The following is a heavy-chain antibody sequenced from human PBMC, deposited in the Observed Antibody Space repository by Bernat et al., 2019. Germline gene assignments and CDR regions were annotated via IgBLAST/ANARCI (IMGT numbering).Heavy chain of an antibody. V-gene: IGHV3-33*01. CDR1: GFTFSRYG. CDR2: IWHDGSRE. D-gene: IGHD3-16*01. Sequence: QVQLAESGGGVVQPGRSLRLSCAASGFTFSRYGIHWVRQAPGKGLQWVAVIWHDGSREEYGDSVKGRFIISRDNSKNTLYLQMNSLRAEDTAVYYCAGGWGTNAFDIWGQGTMVTVSS. J-gene: IGHJ3*02. CDR3: AGGWGTNAFDI.